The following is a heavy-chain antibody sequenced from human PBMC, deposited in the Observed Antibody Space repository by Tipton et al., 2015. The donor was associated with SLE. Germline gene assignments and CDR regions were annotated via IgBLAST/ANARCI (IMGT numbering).Heavy chain of an antibody. CDR2: INHSGST. CDR1: GGSFSGYY. Sequence: TLSLTCAVYGGSFSGYYWSWIRQPPGKGPEWIGEINHSGSTNYNPSLKSRVTISVDTSKNQFSLKLSSVTAADTAVYYCARSGYTVTYGMDVWGKGTTVTVSS. J-gene: IGHJ6*04. CDR3: ARSGYTVTYGMDV. V-gene: IGHV4-34*01. D-gene: IGHD4-17*01.